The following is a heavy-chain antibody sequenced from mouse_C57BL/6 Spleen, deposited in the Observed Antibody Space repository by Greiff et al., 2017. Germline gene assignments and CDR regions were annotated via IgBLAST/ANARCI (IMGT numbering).Heavy chain of an antibody. V-gene: IGHV1-69*01. J-gene: IGHJ1*03. D-gene: IGHD1-1*01. CDR1: GYTFTSYW. CDR2: IDPSDSYT. CDR3: ARRDYYGSFYWYFDV. Sequence: QVQLQQPGAELVMPGASVKLSCKASGYTFTSYWMHWVKQRPGQGLEWIGEIDPSDSYTNYNQKFKGKSTLTVDKSSSTAYMPLSSLTSEDSAVYYCARRDYYGSFYWYFDVWGTGTTVTVSS.